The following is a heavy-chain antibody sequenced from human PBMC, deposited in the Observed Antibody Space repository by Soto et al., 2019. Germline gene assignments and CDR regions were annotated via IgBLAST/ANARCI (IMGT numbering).Heavy chain of an antibody. V-gene: IGHV3-7*05. D-gene: IGHD5-18*01. CDR2: VKQDGSEK. CDR3: ARGGGHTYGRLPGVY. J-gene: IGHJ4*02. CDR1: GFTFSTYW. Sequence: EVQLVESGGGLVQPGGSLRLSCAASGFTFSTYWMTWVRQAPGKGLEWVAHVKQDGSEKYNVDSVKGRFTISRDNAKNSLYLQMNSLSAEDTAVYYCARGGGHTYGRLPGVYWGQGILVTVSS.